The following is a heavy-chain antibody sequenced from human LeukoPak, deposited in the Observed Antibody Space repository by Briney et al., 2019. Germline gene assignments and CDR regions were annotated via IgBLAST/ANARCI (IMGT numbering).Heavy chain of an antibody. CDR2: IYYSGST. CDR3: AIGWSYDFWSGLYFDY. J-gene: IGHJ4*02. D-gene: IGHD3-3*01. V-gene: IGHV4-61*08. Sequence: SETLSLTCTVSGGSISSGAYYWSWIRQVPGKGLEWIGYIYYSGSTNYNPSLKSRVTISVDTSKNQFSLKLSSVTAADTAVYYCAIGWSYDFWSGLYFDYWGQGTLVTVSS. CDR1: GGSISSGAYY.